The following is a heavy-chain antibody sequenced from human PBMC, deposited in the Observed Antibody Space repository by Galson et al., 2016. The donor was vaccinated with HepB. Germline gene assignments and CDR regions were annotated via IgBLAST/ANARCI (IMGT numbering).Heavy chain of an antibody. CDR1: GGSMSGGSW. Sequence: SETLSLTCAVSGGSMSGGSWWSWVRQPPGKGLEWIGEIYHSGSTNYNPSLESRVTMSVDKSKNQFSLKMTSVTAADTAVYYCARVGVVFSSNWYLRHLDYWGQGTLVTVSS. CDR2: IYHSGST. J-gene: IGHJ4*02. V-gene: IGHV4-4*02. D-gene: IGHD6-13*01. CDR3: ARVGVVFSSNWYLRHLDY.